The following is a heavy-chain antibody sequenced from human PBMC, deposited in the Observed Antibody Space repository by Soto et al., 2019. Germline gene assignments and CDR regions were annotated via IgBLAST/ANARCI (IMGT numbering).Heavy chain of an antibody. CDR3: AKDFQLWFGELSDGMDV. CDR1: GFTFSSYG. Sequence: GGSLRFSCAASGFTFSSYGMHWVRQAPGKGLEWVAVISYDGSNKYYADSVKGRFTISRDNSKNTLYLQMNSLRAEDTAVYYCAKDFQLWFGELSDGMDVWGQGTTVTVSS. D-gene: IGHD3-10*01. CDR2: ISYDGSNK. J-gene: IGHJ6*02. V-gene: IGHV3-30*18.